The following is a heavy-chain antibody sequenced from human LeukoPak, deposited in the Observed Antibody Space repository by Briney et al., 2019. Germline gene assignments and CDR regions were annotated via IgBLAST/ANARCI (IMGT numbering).Heavy chain of an antibody. J-gene: IGHJ4*02. CDR1: GFTFSRDG. CDR3: AKEDTD. V-gene: IGHV3-30*18. CDR2: ISYDGSNK. Sequence: GGSLRLSCAASGFTFSRDGMHWVRQAPGKGLEWVAVISYDGSNKYYADSVKGRFTISRDNSQNTLYLQMNSLRAEDTAVYYCAKEDTDWGQGTLVTVSS.